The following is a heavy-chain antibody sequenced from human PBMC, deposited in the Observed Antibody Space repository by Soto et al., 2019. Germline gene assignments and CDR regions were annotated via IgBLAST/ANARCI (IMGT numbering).Heavy chain of an antibody. CDR2: INHVGGT. CDR1: GGFLSGSY. J-gene: IGHJ5*02. CDR3: VRIRYQLPSSVLWLDP. V-gene: IGHV4-34*01. Sequence: SETLSLTCAVYGGFLSGSYWTWIRQPPGKGLEWIGEINHVGGTNYNPSLKSRVTMSVDTSQNQFSLRLISVTAADTAMYFCVRIRYQLPSSVLWLDPWGQGTPVTVSS. D-gene: IGHD3-16*01.